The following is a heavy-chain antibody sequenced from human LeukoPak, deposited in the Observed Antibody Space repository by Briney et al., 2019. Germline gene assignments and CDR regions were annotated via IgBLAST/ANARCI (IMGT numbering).Heavy chain of an antibody. CDR1: GGTFSSYA. CDR2: IIPIFGTA. D-gene: IGHD6-6*01. J-gene: IGHJ5*02. V-gene: IGHV1-69*13. Sequence: SVKVPCKASGGTFSSYAISWVRQAPGQGLEWMGGIIPIFGTANYAQKFQGRVTITADESTSTAYMELSSLRSEDTAVYYCARVAARPLGWFDPWGQGTLVTVSS. CDR3: ARVAARPLGWFDP.